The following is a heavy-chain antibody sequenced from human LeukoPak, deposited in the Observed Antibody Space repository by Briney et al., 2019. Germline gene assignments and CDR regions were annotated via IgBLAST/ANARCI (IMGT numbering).Heavy chain of an antibody. CDR2: IYYSGST. V-gene: IGHV4-59*01. Sequence: SETLSLTCTVSGSSIGSYFWSWVRRPPGKGLEWIGYIYYSGSTNYNPSLKSRVTISVDTSKNQFSLKLSSVTAADTAVYYCARGLMMAVAGRGEFHYWGQGTLVTVSS. CDR1: GSSIGSYF. D-gene: IGHD6-13*01. J-gene: IGHJ4*02. CDR3: ARGLMMAVAGRGEFHY.